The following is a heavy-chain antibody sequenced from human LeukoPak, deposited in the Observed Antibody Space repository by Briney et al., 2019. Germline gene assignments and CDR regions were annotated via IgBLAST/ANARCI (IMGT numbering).Heavy chain of an antibody. D-gene: IGHD1-26*01. J-gene: IGHJ4*02. Sequence: GASVKVSFKASGYTFTRYSMHWVRQAPGQGLEWMGIINPSGGSTSYAQKFQDRVTMTKDTSTSTVYMELSSLRSEDTAVYYCARDSSGSCLDYWGQGTLVTVSS. V-gene: IGHV1-46*01. CDR1: GYTFTRYS. CDR3: ARDSSGSCLDY. CDR2: INPSGGST.